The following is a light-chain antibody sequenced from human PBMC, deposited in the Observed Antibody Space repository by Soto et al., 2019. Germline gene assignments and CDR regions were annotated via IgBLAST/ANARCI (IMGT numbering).Light chain of an antibody. CDR3: SSYTSSSTLLYV. J-gene: IGLJ1*01. CDR2: DVS. CDR1: SSDVGGYNY. V-gene: IGLV2-14*01. Sequence: QSALTQPASVSRSPGQSITISCTGTSSDVGGYNYVSWYQQHPGKAPKLMIYDVSNRPSGDSNRFSGSKSGNTASLTISGLQAEDEADYYCSSYTSSSTLLYVFGTGTKLTVL.